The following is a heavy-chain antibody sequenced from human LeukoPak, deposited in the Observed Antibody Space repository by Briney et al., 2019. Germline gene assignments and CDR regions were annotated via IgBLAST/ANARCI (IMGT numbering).Heavy chain of an antibody. D-gene: IGHD6-6*01. J-gene: IGHJ4*02. CDR2: IYYTGST. CDR3: ARHRAYGSSSPFDY. Sequence: KTSETLSLTCAVPGGSETSGNYEWRWIRQPPGKGLEWIGYIYYTGSTNYNPSLKSRVTMFVDMSKNQFSLRLSSVTAAHSAAHYCARHRAYGSSSPFDYWGQGTLVTVSS. CDR1: GGSETSGNYE. V-gene: IGHV4-61*01.